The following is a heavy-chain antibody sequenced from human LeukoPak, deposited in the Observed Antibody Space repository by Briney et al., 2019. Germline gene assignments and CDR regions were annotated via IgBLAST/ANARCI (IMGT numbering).Heavy chain of an antibody. CDR1: GFTFSNYG. V-gene: IGHV3-30*18. Sequence: GGSLRLSCAASGFTFSNYGMHWVRQAPGKGLEWVAFMSYDGRNKYYGDSVKGRFTISRDISKNTLYLQMDSLRAEDTAVYYCANGPMITFGGLTEREFGYWGQGTLVTVSS. J-gene: IGHJ4*02. CDR3: ANGPMITFGGLTEREFGY. D-gene: IGHD3-16*01. CDR2: MSYDGRNK.